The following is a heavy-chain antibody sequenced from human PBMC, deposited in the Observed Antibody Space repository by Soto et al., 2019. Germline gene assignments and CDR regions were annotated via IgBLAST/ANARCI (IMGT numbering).Heavy chain of an antibody. CDR1: GFICSSYD. D-gene: IGHD2-8*02. CDR3: AKATATGGGAFEI. CDR2: ILVGGST. Sequence: GGSLRLSCGVSGFICSSYDMSWVHQAPGKGLEWVSAILVGGSTHYEDSVKGRFTISRDTSKNTVYLQMNSLTAGDTAMYYCAKATATGGGAFEIYGQGTMVTVSS. J-gene: IGHJ3*02. V-gene: IGHV3-23*01.